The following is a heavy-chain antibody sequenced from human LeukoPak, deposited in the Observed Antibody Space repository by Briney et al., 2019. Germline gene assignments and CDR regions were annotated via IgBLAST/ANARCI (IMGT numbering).Heavy chain of an antibody. V-gene: IGHV3-48*03. J-gene: IGHJ6*03. CDR2: ISSSGSTI. CDR3: ARESSAAAGPLYYYYYMDV. D-gene: IGHD6-13*01. CDR1: GFTFSSYE. Sequence: PGGSLRLSCAASGFTFSSYEMNWVRQAPGKGLEWVSYISSSGSTIYYADSVKGRFTISRDNAKNSLYLQMNSLRAEDTALYYCARESSAAAGPLYYYYYMDVWGKGTTVTVSS.